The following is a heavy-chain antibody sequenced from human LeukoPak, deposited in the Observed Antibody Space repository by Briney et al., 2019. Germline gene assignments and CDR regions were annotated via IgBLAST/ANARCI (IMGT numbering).Heavy chain of an antibody. CDR2: MNPNSGNT. CDR1: GYTFTSYD. D-gene: IGHD3-22*01. Sequence: ASVKVSCKASGYTFTSYDINWVRQATGQELEWMGWMNPNSGNTGYAQKFQGRVTMTRNTSISTAYMELSSLRSEDTAVYYCARSYYYDSSGYYYVWWFDPWGQGTLVTVSS. V-gene: IGHV1-8*01. J-gene: IGHJ5*02. CDR3: ARSYYYDSSGYYYVWWFDP.